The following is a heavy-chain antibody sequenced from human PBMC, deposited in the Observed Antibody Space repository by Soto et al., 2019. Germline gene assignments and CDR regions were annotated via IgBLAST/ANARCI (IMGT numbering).Heavy chain of an antibody. D-gene: IGHD3-22*01. CDR2: IIPIFGTA. J-gene: IGHJ4*02. Sequence: SVKVSCKASGGTFSSYAISWVRQAPGQGLEWMGGIIPIFGTANYAQKFQGRVTITADESTSTAYMELSSLRSEDTAVYYCARPTRRYYYDSSGYYYHVGYFDYWGQGTLVTVSS. CDR3: ARPTRRYYYDSSGYYYHVGYFDY. V-gene: IGHV1-69*13. CDR1: GGTFSSYA.